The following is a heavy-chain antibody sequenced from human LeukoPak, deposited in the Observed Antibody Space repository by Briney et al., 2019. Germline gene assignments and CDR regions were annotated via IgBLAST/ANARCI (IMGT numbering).Heavy chain of an antibody. Sequence: GGSLRLSCAASGFMFSSSWMAWVRQAPGKGLEWVANIKEDGSDKNYVDSMKGRFTISRDNAKNSLYLQMNSLRAEDTAVYYCARVEGSYFDYWGQGTLVTVSS. CDR1: GFMFSSSW. CDR2: IKEDGSDK. J-gene: IGHJ4*02. V-gene: IGHV3-7*01. CDR3: ARVEGSYFDY. D-gene: IGHD3-10*01.